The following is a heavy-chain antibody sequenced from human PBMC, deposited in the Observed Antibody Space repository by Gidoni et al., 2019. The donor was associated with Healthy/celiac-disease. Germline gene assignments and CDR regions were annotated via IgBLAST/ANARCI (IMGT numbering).Heavy chain of an antibody. J-gene: IGHJ5*02. D-gene: IGHD6-19*01. Sequence: QLQLQESGPGLVKPSETLSLTCTVAGGSIRSSSYYWGWIRQPPGKGLEWIGSICYSGSTYYNPSLKSRVTISVDTSKNQFSLKLSSVTAADTAVYYCARHFLIGYSSGWYLRDFGWFDPWGQGTLVTVSS. CDR1: GGSIRSSSYY. V-gene: IGHV4-39*01. CDR2: ICYSGST. CDR3: ARHFLIGYSSGWYLRDFGWFDP.